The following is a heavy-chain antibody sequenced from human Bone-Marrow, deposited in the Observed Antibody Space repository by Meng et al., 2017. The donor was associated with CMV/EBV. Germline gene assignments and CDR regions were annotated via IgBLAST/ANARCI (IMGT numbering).Heavy chain of an antibody. J-gene: IGHJ4*02. CDR3: ATQVRFNIVVVPAAISGGVDY. CDR2: ISYDGRNK. Sequence: GGSLRLSCAASGFTFSSYAMHWVRQAPGKGLEWVAVISYDGRNKYYADSVKGRFTISRDNSKNTLYLQMNSLRVEDTAVYYCATQVRFNIVVVPAAISGGVDYWGQGTLVTVSS. D-gene: IGHD2-2*01. V-gene: IGHV3-30-3*01. CDR1: GFTFSSYA.